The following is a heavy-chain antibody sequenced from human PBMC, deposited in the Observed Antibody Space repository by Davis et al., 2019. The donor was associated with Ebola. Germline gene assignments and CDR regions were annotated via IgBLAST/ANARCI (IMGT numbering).Heavy chain of an antibody. Sequence: SVKVSCKASGGTFSSYAISWVRQAPGQGLEWMGGIIPIFGTANYAQKFQGRVTITADESTSTAYMELRSLRSDDTAVYYCARTYDSSGYYRDAFDIWGQGTMVTVSS. CDR2: IIPIFGTA. D-gene: IGHD3-22*01. J-gene: IGHJ3*02. CDR1: GGTFSSYA. V-gene: IGHV1-69*13. CDR3: ARTYDSSGYYRDAFDI.